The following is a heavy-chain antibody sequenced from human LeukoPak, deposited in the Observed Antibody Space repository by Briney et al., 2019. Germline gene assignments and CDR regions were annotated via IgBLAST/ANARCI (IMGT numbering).Heavy chain of an antibody. CDR3: TTSGYSSGWYSGFDY. J-gene: IGHJ4*02. Sequence: PGGSLRLSCAASGFTFSNAWMSWVRQAPGKGLEWVGRIKSKTDVGTTDYAAPVKGRFTISRDDSKNTLYLQMKSLKTEDTAVYYCTTSGYSSGWYSGFDYWGQGTLVTVSS. D-gene: IGHD6-19*01. V-gene: IGHV3-15*01. CDR2: IKSKTDVGTT. CDR1: GFTFSNAW.